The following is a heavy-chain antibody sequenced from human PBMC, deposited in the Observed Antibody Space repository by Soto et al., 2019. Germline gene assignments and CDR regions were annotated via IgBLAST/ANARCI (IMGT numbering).Heavy chain of an antibody. CDR2: IYDSETT. Sequence: QVQLQESGPGLVKPSQTLSLTCTVSGGSINSDDSYWSWLRQPPGRGLEWIGYIYDSETTYYNPSLKRRVPISVATSKNQFSLKLNSVTAADTAVYYSARDRHSETVARLAANGMDVWGQGTTVIVSS. J-gene: IGHJ6*02. CDR3: ARDRHSETVARLAANGMDV. CDR1: GGSINSDDSY. D-gene: IGHD6-19*01. V-gene: IGHV4-30-4*01.